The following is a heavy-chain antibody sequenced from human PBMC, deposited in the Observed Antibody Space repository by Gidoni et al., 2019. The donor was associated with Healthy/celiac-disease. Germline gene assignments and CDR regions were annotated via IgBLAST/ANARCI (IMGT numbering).Heavy chain of an antibody. CDR3: ARGGYDFWSGYYMGYYYGMDV. CDR1: GGSISSGGYY. V-gene: IGHV4-31*03. CDR2: IYYSGRT. J-gene: IGHJ6*02. Sequence: QVQLQESGPGLVKPSQTLSLTCTVSGGSISSGGYYWRWIRQHPGKGLEWIGYIYYSGRTYYNPSLKSRVTISVDTSKNQFSLKLSSVTAADTAVYYCARGGYDFWSGYYMGYYYGMDVWGQGTTVTVSS. D-gene: IGHD3-3*01.